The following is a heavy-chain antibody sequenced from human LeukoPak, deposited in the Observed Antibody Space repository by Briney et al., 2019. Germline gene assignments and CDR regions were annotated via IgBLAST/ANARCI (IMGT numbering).Heavy chain of an antibody. CDR2: IYYSGST. Sequence: SETLSLTCTVSGGSISSGGYYWSWIRQHPGKGLEWIGYIYYSGSTYYNPSLKSRVTISVDTSKNQFSLKLSSVTAADTAVYYCARVREIYDSSGYYARPFDYWGQGTLVTVSS. J-gene: IGHJ4*02. D-gene: IGHD3-22*01. CDR1: GGSISSGGYY. V-gene: IGHV4-31*03. CDR3: ARVREIYDSSGYYARPFDY.